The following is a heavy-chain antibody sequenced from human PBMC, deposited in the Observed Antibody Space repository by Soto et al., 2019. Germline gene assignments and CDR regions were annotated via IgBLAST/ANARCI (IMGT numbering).Heavy chain of an antibody. J-gene: IGHJ3*02. CDR1: GYSFTSYW. CDR3: ARRRIPYDSGGPDAFDI. D-gene: IGHD3-22*01. Sequence: PGESLKISCKGSGYSFTSYWIGWVRQMPGKGLEWMGIIYPGDSDTRYSPSFQGQVTISADKSISTAYLQWSSLKASDTAMYYCARRRIPYDSGGPDAFDIWGQGTMVTVSS. V-gene: IGHV5-51*01. CDR2: IYPGDSDT.